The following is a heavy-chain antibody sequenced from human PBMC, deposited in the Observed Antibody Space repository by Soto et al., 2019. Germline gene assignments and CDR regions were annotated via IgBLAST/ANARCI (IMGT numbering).Heavy chain of an antibody. Sequence: QVQLVQSGAEVKKPGASVKVFCKASGYTFTDYAIHWVRQAPGQRLELMGWIAPGNGNTKYSQNFQGRVTITRDTSATTGYMELSRFRSEGTAVYYCATGSRMWTPDYWCQGTLVSVS. CDR3: ATGSRMWTPDY. J-gene: IGHJ4*02. V-gene: IGHV1-3*01. CDR2: IAPGNGNT. CDR1: GYTFTDYA. D-gene: IGHD2-21*01.